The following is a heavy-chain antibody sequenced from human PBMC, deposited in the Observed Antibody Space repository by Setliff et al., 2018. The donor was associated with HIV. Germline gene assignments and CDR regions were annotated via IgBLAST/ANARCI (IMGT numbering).Heavy chain of an antibody. Sequence: GASVKVSCKASGYTFTSYDINWVRQATGQGLEWMGWMNPNSGNTGYAQKFQGRVTMTRNTSINTAYMELSSLRSDDTAVYYCARDRTGVTSGEFDPWGQGTLVTVSS. V-gene: IGHV1-8*02. CDR2: MNPNSGNT. J-gene: IGHJ5*02. CDR1: GYTFTSYD. D-gene: IGHD2-21*02. CDR3: ARDRTGVTSGEFDP.